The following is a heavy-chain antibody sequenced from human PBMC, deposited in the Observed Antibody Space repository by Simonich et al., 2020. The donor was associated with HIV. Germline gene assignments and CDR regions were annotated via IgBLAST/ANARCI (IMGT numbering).Heavy chain of an antibody. J-gene: IGHJ4*02. CDR1: GFTFSSYG. V-gene: IGHV3-33*01. CDR3: ARDQAIGTYDY. Sequence: QVQLVESGGGVVQPGRSLTLSCAASGFTFSSYGMHWVRQAPGKGLEGVAVRGYDGSNKYYADSVKGRFPISRDDSKNTLYLQMNSLRAEDTAVYYCARDQAIGTYDYGGQGTLVTVSS. D-gene: IGHD1-1*01. CDR2: RGYDGSNK.